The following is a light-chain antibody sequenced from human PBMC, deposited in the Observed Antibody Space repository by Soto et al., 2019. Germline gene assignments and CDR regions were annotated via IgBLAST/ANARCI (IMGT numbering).Light chain of an antibody. Sequence: EIVMTQSPAALSVSPGERATLSCRASQSVSSNLAWYQQKLGQAPSLLIYGASTRVTGVPARFSGSGSGTEFTLTISSLQSEDFAVYYCQQYNRRSPWTFGQGTKVEIK. CDR3: QQYNRRSPWT. J-gene: IGKJ1*01. V-gene: IGKV3-15*01. CDR1: QSVSSN. CDR2: GAS.